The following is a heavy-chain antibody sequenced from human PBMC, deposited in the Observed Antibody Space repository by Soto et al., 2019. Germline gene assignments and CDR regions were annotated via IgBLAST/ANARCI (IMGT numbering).Heavy chain of an antibody. CDR3: ARDGDVTHSSPHRWHYGMDV. D-gene: IGHD3-10*01. Sequence: EVQLVESGGGLVKPGGSLRLSCAASGFTFSSYSMNWVRQAPGKGLEWISSISSSSSYIYYADSVKGRFTISRDNAKNSLYLQMNSLRAEDTAVYYCARDGDVTHSSPHRWHYGMDVWGQGTTVTVSS. CDR1: GFTFSSYS. CDR2: ISSSSSYI. J-gene: IGHJ6*02. V-gene: IGHV3-21*01.